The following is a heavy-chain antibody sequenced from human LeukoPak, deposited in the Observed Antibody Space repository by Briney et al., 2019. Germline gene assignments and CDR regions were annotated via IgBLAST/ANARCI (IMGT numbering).Heavy chain of an antibody. CDR1: GGSISSDDFY. V-gene: IGHV4-30-4*01. J-gene: IGHJ3*01. CDR3: ARAFCRGGTCVGFDV. CDR2: IFYAGST. Sequence: SETLSLTCTVSGGSISSDDFYWSWFRQPPGKGLEWIGDIFYAGSTFYNPSLKSRLTISVDTSENQFSLKLTSVTAADTAVYFCARAFCRGGTCVGFDVWGQGTMVTVSS. D-gene: IGHD2-15*01.